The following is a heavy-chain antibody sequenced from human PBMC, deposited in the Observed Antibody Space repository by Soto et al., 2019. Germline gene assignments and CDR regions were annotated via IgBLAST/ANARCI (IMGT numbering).Heavy chain of an antibody. V-gene: IGHV4-4*02. CDR1: GGSISSSNW. Sequence: QVQLQESGPGLVKPSGTLSLTCAVSGGSISSSNWWSWVRQPPGKGLEWIGEIYHSGSTNYNPSLKSRVTISVDKSKNQFSLKLSSVTAADTAVYYCARSIAVAVPGPRERLMGQYYFDYWGQGTLVTVSS. CDR2: IYHSGST. J-gene: IGHJ4*02. CDR3: ARSIAVAVPGPRERLMGQYYFDY. D-gene: IGHD6-19*01.